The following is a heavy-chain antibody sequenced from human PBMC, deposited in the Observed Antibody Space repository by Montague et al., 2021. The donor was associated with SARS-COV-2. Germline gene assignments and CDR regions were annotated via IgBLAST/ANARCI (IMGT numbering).Heavy chain of an antibody. CDR3: ARGTKRVFTYEDDSSGYASDH. J-gene: IGHJ4*02. CDR1: GGSFSGYY. D-gene: IGHD3-22*01. Sequence: SETLSLTCAVYGGSFSGYYWSWICQPPGKELEWIGEINHSGSTKYNPSLKSRVTISVDTSKNQFSLKLSSVTAADTAVYYCARGTKRVFTYEDDSSGYASDHWGQGTLVTVSS. CDR2: INHSGST. V-gene: IGHV4-34*01.